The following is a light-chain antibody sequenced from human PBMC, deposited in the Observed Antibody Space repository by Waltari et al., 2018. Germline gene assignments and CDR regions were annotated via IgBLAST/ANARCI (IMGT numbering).Light chain of an antibody. CDR2: AAS. Sequence: EIVLTQSPGILSLSPGERATLSCKASQRFGRYLAWYKQQHGQAPRLLIYAASTRATGIPDRFSGGGSGTDFSLTISRLEPEDFAVYYCQMYVRLPVTFGQGTKVEI. CDR1: QRFGRY. J-gene: IGKJ1*01. V-gene: IGKV3-20*01. CDR3: QMYVRLPVT.